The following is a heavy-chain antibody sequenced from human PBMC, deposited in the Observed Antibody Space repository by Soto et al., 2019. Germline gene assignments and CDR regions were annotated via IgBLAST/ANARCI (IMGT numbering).Heavy chain of an antibody. D-gene: IGHD6-13*01. J-gene: IGHJ4*02. Sequence: QVQLVESGGGVVQPGRSLRLSCAASGFTFSSYGMHWVRQAPGKGLEWVAVIWYDGSNKYYADSVKGRFTISRDNSKNTLYLQMNILRAEDTAVYYCARDGGRREAAATGPLDYWGQGTLVTVSS. CDR1: GFTFSSYG. V-gene: IGHV3-33*01. CDR2: IWYDGSNK. CDR3: ARDGGRREAAATGPLDY.